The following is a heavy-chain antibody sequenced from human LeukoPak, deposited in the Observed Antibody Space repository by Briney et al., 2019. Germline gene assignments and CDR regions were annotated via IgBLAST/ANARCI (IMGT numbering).Heavy chain of an antibody. CDR1: GYTFTGYY. D-gene: IGHD6-13*01. Sequence: ASVKVCCKASGYTFTGYYMHWVRQAPGQGLEWMGWINPNSGGTNYAQKFQGRVTMTRDTSISTAYMELSRLRSDDTAVYYCARDKVGIAAAGTPYYYYYMDVWGKGTTVTVSS. CDR3: ARDKVGIAAAGTPYYYYYMDV. J-gene: IGHJ6*03. V-gene: IGHV1-2*02. CDR2: INPNSGGT.